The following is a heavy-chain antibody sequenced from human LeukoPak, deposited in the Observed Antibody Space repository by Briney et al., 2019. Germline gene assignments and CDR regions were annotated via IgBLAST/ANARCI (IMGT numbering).Heavy chain of an antibody. CDR2: IRSKANSYPT. CDR3: TSIYCSSTSCYCY. J-gene: IGHJ4*02. V-gene: IGHV3-73*01. CDR1: GFTFSGSA. Sequence: PGGSLILSCAASGFTFSGSAMHWVRQASGKGLEWVGRIRSKANSYPTAYAASVKDRFTISRDDSKNTAYLQMNSLKTEDTAVYYCTSIYCSSTSCYCYWGQGTLVTVSS. D-gene: IGHD2-2*01.